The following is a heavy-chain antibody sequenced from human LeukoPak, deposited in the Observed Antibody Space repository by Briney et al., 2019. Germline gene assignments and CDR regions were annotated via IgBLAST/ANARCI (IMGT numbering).Heavy chain of an antibody. Sequence: GRSMSLSCAAYGFTFSSYWIHWVRQAPGKGLVWVSRINSDESSTSYAGSVKGRFTISRDNAKNTLYLQMNSLSAEDTAVYYCARGGVRYFNAMDVWGKGTTVTVSS. V-gene: IGHV3-74*01. J-gene: IGHJ6*04. D-gene: IGHD3-9*01. CDR3: ARGGVRYFNAMDV. CDR1: GFTFSSYW. CDR2: INSDESST.